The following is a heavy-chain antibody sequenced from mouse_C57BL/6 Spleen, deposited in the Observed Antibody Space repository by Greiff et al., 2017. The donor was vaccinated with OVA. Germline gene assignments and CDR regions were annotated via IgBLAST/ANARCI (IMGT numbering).Heavy chain of an antibody. J-gene: IGHJ1*03. CDR3: AREKDYYGSSPYFDV. Sequence: QVQLQQSGPELVKPGASVKISCKASGYAFSSSWMNWVKRRPGRGLEGIGRIYPGDGDTNYNGKFKGKATLTADKSSSTAYMQLSSLTSEDSAVYFCAREKDYYGSSPYFDVWGTGTTVTVSS. V-gene: IGHV1-82*01. CDR2: IYPGDGDT. CDR1: GYAFSSSW. D-gene: IGHD1-1*01.